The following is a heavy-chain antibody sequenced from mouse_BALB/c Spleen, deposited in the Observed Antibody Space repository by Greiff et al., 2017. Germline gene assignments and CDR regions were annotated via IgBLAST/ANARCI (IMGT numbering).Heavy chain of an antibody. CDR2: IWGDGST. J-gene: IGHJ3*01. CDR3: ARDHGRNFSWFAY. D-gene: IGHD1-2*01. CDR1: GFSLTGYG. Sequence: QVQLKESGPGLVAPSQSLSITCTVSGFSLTGYGVNWVRQPPGKGLEWLGMIWGDGSTDYNSALKSRLSISKDNSKSQVFLKMNSLQTDDTARYYCARDHGRNFSWFAYWGQGTLVTVSA. V-gene: IGHV2-6-7*01.